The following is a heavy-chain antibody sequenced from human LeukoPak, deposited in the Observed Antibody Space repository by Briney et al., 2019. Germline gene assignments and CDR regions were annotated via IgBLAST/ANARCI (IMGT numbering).Heavy chain of an antibody. Sequence: PSQTLSLTCTVSGGSISSGGYYWSWIRQHPGKGLEWIGYIYYSGSTYYNPSLKSRVTISVDTSKNQFSLKLSSVTAADTAVYYCVSGPAATGPFDYWGQGTLVTVSS. CDR2: IYYSGST. D-gene: IGHD2-15*01. J-gene: IGHJ4*02. CDR3: VSGPAATGPFDY. V-gene: IGHV4-31*03. CDR1: GGSISSGGYY.